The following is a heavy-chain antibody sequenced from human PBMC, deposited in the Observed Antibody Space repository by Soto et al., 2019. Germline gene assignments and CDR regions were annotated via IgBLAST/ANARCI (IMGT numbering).Heavy chain of an antibody. CDR3: ATNVAANYYYYYGMEV. D-gene: IGHD6-19*01. CDR2: FDPEDGET. V-gene: IGHV1-24*01. Sequence: ASVKVSCKVSGYTLTELSMHWVRQAPGKGLEWMGGFDPEDGETIYAQKFQGRVTMTEDTSTDTAYMELSSLRSEDTAVYYCATNVAANYYYYYGMEVWGQGTTVTVSS. J-gene: IGHJ6*02. CDR1: GYTLTELS.